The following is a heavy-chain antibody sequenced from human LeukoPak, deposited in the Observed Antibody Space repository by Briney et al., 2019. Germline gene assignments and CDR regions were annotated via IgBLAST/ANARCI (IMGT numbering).Heavy chain of an antibody. D-gene: IGHD2-2*01. Sequence: ASVKVSCKASGYTFTGYYMHWVRQAPGQGLEWMGWINPNSGGTNYAQKFQGRVTMTRDTSISTAYMELSRPRSGDTAVYYCARGGDIVVVPAALSWFDPWGQGTLVTVSS. CDR2: INPNSGGT. CDR3: ARGGDIVVVPAALSWFDP. J-gene: IGHJ5*02. V-gene: IGHV1-2*02. CDR1: GYTFTGYY.